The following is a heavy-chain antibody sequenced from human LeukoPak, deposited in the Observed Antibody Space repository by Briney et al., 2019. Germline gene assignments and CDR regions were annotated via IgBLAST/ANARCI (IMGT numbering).Heavy chain of an antibody. CDR3: ARGGDYSSMDV. CDR2: ISAYNGNT. CDR1: GDTFTSYV. J-gene: IGHJ6*03. D-gene: IGHD3-16*01. V-gene: IGHV1-18*01. Sequence: AAVKVSCKASGDTFTSYVISCVRQAPGQGREWMGWISAYNGNTNYAQKLQGRVTMTTDTSTSTAYMELRSLRSDDTAVYYCARGGDYSSMDVWGKGTPVTVSS.